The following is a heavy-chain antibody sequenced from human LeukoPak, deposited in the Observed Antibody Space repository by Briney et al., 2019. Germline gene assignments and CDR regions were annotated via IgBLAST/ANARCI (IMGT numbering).Heavy chain of an antibody. D-gene: IGHD4-17*01. J-gene: IGHJ6*02. CDR3: AKGGGAYYYYGMDV. CDR1: GFTFDDYA. Sequence: GGSLRLSCAASGFTFDDYAMHWVRQAPGKGLEWVSGISWNSGSIGYADSVKGRFTISRDNAMNSLYLQMNSLRAEDTALYYCAKGGGAYYYYGMDVWGQGTTVTVSS. CDR2: ISWNSGSI. V-gene: IGHV3-9*01.